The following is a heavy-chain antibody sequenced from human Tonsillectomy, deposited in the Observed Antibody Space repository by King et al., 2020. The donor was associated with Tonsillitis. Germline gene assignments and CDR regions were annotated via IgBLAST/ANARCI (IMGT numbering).Heavy chain of an antibody. CDR1: GFTFSSYA. J-gene: IGHJ4*02. D-gene: IGHD5-12*01. Sequence: VQLVESGGGLVQPGGSLRLSCAASGFTFSSYAMSWVRQAPGKGLEWVSHISGGGGTTYYADSVKGRFTISRDNSKNTLCLQMNSLRAEDTAVYYCAKDRSGGCEYYFDYWGQGTLVTVSS. CDR3: AKDRSGGCEYYFDY. CDR2: ISGGGGTT. V-gene: IGHV3-23*04.